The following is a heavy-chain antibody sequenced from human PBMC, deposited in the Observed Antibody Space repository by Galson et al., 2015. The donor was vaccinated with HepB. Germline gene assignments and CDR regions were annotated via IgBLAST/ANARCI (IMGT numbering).Heavy chain of an antibody. D-gene: IGHD6-13*01. CDR3: AQLGTGY. J-gene: IGHJ4*02. V-gene: IGHV3-53*01. CDR2: IHGGYKR. CDR1: GFSIRSHY. Sequence: SLRLSCAASGFSIRSHYMNWVRQAPGKGLEWVSVIHGGYKRYYADPVKGPFTLSRDDSINTLFLQMNSLRVEDTAVYYCAQLGTGYWGQGTLVTVSS.